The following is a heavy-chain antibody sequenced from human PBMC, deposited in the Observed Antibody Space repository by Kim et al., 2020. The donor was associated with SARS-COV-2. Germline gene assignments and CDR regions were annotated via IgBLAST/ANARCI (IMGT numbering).Heavy chain of an antibody. V-gene: IGHV3-30*02. J-gene: IGHJ6*02. Sequence: YADSVKCRFTHSRDTSKNTLYLQMNSLRAEETAVYYCAKDGMDYDYGMDVWGQGTTVTVSS. D-gene: IGHD1-26*01. CDR3: AKDGMDYDYGMDV.